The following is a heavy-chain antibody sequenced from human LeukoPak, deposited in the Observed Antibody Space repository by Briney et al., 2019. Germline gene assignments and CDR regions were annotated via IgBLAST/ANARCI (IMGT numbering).Heavy chain of an antibody. CDR3: ASSRFGEFDY. V-gene: IGHV3-21*01. CDR2: ISSGSSYI. D-gene: IGHD3-10*01. Sequence: GGSLRLSCAASGFTFTSYSMNWVRQAPGKGLEWVSSISSGSSYIYYADSVKGRFTISRDNAKNSLYLQMNSLRAEDTAVYYCASSRFGEFDYWGQGTLVTVSS. CDR1: GFTFTSYS. J-gene: IGHJ4*02.